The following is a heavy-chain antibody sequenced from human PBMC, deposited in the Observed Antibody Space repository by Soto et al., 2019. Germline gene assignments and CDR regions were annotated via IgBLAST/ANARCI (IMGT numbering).Heavy chain of an antibody. V-gene: IGHV4-39*01. J-gene: IGHJ4*02. CDR1: GGSISSSSYY. Sequence: SETLSLTCTVSGGSISSSSYYWGWIRQPPGKGLEWIGSIYYSGSTYYNPSLKSRVTISVDTSKNQFSLKLSSVTAADTAVYYCARHGSPDSLGSHFDYWGQGTLVTVSS. D-gene: IGHD3-10*01. CDR3: ARHGSPDSLGSHFDY. CDR2: IYYSGST.